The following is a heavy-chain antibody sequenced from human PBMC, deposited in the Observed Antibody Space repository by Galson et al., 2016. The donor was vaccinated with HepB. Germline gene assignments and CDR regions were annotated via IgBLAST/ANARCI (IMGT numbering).Heavy chain of an antibody. J-gene: IGHJ6*02. CDR3: ASELWFGESSNFYYYGSDV. CDR2: IFYSGST. CDR1: GASISSYY. D-gene: IGHD3-10*01. Sequence: SETLSLTCTVSGASISSYYWAWIRQPPGKGLEWIGSIFYSGSTSYNPSLKSRVTISVDTSKNQFSLKLISMTAADTAVYYCASELWFGESSNFYYYGSDVWGPGTTVIVSS. V-gene: IGHV4-39*02.